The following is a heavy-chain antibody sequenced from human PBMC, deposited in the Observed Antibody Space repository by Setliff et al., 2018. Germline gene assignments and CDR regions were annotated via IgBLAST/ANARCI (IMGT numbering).Heavy chain of an antibody. Sequence: GASLKISCKAAGYSFTKYWIGWVRQMPGKGLEWMGIIDPADSDTTYSPSFQGQVTISADKSIGTAYLQWSSLKASDTAIYYCARRGWGSSSGDCYSPKGCYYYYMDVWGKGTTVTVSS. CDR3: ARRGWGSSSGDCYSPKGCYYYYMDV. D-gene: IGHD2-21*02. J-gene: IGHJ6*03. CDR2: IDPADSDT. CDR1: GYSFTKYW. V-gene: IGHV5-51*01.